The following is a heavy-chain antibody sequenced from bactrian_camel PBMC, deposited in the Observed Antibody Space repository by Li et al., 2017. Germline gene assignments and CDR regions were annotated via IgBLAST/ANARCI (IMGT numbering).Heavy chain of an antibody. CDR3: AARPGICLWSVGSYIR. Sequence: HVQLVESGGGSVQAGGSLRLSCAVSVSSANDYCLGWFRQASGKEREGVALIDSDGYTANADSVKGRFTISKDNAENTHYLQMNSLEPEDTAMYLCAARPGICLWSVGSYIRWGQGTQVTVSS. CDR1: VSSANDYC. V-gene: IGHV3S63*01. D-gene: IGHD7*01. J-gene: IGHJ4*01. CDR2: LIDSDGYT.